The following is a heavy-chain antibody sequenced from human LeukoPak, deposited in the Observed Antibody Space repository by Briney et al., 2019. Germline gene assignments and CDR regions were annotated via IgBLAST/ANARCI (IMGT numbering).Heavy chain of an antibody. Sequence: PSETLSLTCTVSGYSISSGYYWGWIRQPPGKGLEWIGSIYYTGNTYFNPSLESRVTISVDTSKNQFSLKLTSVTAADTAVYYCARLGWLYGSGSMNWFDPWGQGTLVTVSS. CDR3: ARLGWLYGSGSMNWFDP. CDR2: IYYTGNT. J-gene: IGHJ5*02. V-gene: IGHV4-38-2*02. D-gene: IGHD3-10*01. CDR1: GYSISSGYY.